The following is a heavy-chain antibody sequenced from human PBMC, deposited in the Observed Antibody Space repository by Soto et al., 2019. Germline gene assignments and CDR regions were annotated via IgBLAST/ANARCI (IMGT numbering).Heavy chain of an antibody. D-gene: IGHD3-10*01. CDR1: GASVYRGSAY. J-gene: IGHJ4*02. V-gene: IGHV4-61*01. CDR2: IYNSGGT. CDR3: ARELRGDLSLDS. Sequence: XETLSLTCTVSGASVYRGSAYWNWIRQPPGKGLEWIGYIYNSGGTTYNPSLESRVTISIGTSKNQFSLKLTSVTAADTAVYYCARELRGDLSLDSSGQGTLVTVSS.